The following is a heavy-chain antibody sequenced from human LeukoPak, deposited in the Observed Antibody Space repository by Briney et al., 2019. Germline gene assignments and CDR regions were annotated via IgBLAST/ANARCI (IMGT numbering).Heavy chain of an antibody. J-gene: IGHJ3*02. Sequence: ASVKVPCKASGYTFAGYYMHWVRNAPGHGLEWRGCINPYSGGTNNAQKFQGRVTMTRDTSISTAYMELSRLRSDDTAVYYCASLESGSGSYYRDDAFDIWGQGTMVTVSS. CDR2: INPYSGGT. V-gene: IGHV1-2*02. CDR3: ASLESGSGSYYRDDAFDI. CDR1: GYTFAGYY. D-gene: IGHD3-10*01.